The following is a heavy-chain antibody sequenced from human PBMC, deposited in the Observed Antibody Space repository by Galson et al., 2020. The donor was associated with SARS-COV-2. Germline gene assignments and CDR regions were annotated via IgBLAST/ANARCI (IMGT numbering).Heavy chain of an antibody. Sequence: ASVKVYCKASRYTFNTYGFTWVRQAPGQRLEWMGWISAYNGDTKSAQKFQGRVTLTTDTSTSTAYMELRSLRPDDTAVYYCARDPRLEGGHYDRAWGSYRTPHYYYYYLDVWGQGTTVTVSS. V-gene: IGHV1-18*01. CDR3: ARDPRLEGGHYDRAWGSYRTPHYYYYYLDV. CDR2: ISAYNGDT. CDR1: RYTFNTYG. D-gene: IGHD3-16*02. J-gene: IGHJ6*02.